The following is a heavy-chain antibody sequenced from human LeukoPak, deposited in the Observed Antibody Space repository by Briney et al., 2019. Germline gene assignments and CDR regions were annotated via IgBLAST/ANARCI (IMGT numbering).Heavy chain of an antibody. J-gene: IGHJ6*03. D-gene: IGHD1-14*01. Sequence: SVKVSCKASGGTFSSYAISWVRQAPGQGLEWMGGIIPIFGTANYAQKFQGRVTITTDESTSTAYMELSSLRSEDTAVYYCARDSSPRTRMDVWGKGTTVTVSS. CDR1: GGTFSSYA. CDR3: ARDSSPRTRMDV. CDR2: IIPIFGTA. V-gene: IGHV1-69*05.